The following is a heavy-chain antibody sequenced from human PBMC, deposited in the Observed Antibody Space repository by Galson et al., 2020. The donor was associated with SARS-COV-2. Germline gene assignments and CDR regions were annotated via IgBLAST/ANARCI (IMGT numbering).Heavy chain of an antibody. J-gene: IGHJ4*02. CDR3: ARVFWTIAVSDAVEY. V-gene: IGHV3-7*01. Sequence: GESLKISCAASGFTFSSYWMSWVRQAPGKGLEWVANIKQYGSEKYYVDSVKGRFTISRDNAKNSLYLQMNSLRAEDTAVYYCARVFWTIAVSDAVEYWGQGTLLAVSS. D-gene: IGHD3-3*01. CDR2: IKQYGSEK. CDR1: GFTFSSYW.